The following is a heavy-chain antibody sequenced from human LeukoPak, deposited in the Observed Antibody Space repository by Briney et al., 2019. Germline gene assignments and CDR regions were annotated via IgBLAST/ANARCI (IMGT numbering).Heavy chain of an antibody. V-gene: IGHV4-61*02. CDR3: ARGDYYYGSGSYPRGWFDP. Sequence: SETLSLTCTVSGGSISSSSYYWNWIRQPAGKGLEWIGRINTSGSTNYNPSLKSRVTMSVDTSKNQFSLKLSSVTAADTAVYYCARGDYYYGSGSYPRGWFDPWGQGTLVSVSS. CDR2: INTSGST. D-gene: IGHD3-10*01. CDR1: GGSISSSSYY. J-gene: IGHJ5*02.